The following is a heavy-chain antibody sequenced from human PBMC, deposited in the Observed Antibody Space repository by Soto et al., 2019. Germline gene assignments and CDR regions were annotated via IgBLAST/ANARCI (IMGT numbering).Heavy chain of an antibody. V-gene: IGHV4-39*01. Sequence: QLQLQESGPGLVKPSETLSLTCTVSGGSISSSDYYWGWIRQPAGKGLEWIGNIYYSGSASYNPSLKSRVTIPVDASKNQAPPKLSSVTAADTAVHICASGYPWVGFDYWGQGTLVTVSS. CDR2: IYYSGSA. D-gene: IGHD5-18*01. CDR1: GGSISSSDYY. CDR3: ASGYPWVGFDY. J-gene: IGHJ4*02.